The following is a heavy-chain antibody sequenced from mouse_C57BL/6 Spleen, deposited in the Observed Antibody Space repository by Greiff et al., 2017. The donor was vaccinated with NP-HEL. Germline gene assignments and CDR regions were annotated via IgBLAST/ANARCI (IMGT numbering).Heavy chain of an antibody. V-gene: IGHV7-3*01. J-gene: IGHJ2*01. CDR2: IRNKANGYTT. Sequence: EVQLVESGGGLVQPGGSLSLSCAASGFTFTDYYMSWVRQPPGKALEWLGFIRNKANGYTTEYSASVKGRFTISRDNSQSILYLQMNALRAEDRATYYCARYIFDYYGSSHYFDYWGQGTTLTVSS. CDR3: ARYIFDYYGSSHYFDY. D-gene: IGHD1-1*01. CDR1: GFTFTDYY.